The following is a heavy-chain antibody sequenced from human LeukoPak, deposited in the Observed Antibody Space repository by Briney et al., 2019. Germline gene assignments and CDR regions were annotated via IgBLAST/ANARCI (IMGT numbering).Heavy chain of an antibody. CDR2: IYHSGYT. CDR3: AREVSSSFLDYFDY. Sequence: SETLSLTCSVSGYSINSGHYWGWIRQPPGKGLEWIGSIYHSGYTYYNPPLKSRVTMSVDTSKNQFSLKLSSVTAADTAVCYCAREVSSSFLDYFDYWGQGTLVTVSS. V-gene: IGHV4-38-2*02. D-gene: IGHD6-13*01. J-gene: IGHJ4*02. CDR1: GYSINSGHY.